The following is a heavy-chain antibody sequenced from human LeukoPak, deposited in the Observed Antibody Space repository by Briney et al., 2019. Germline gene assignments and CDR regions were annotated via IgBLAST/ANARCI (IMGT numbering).Heavy chain of an antibody. CDR3: ARLRTGYQYDAFDI. Sequence: SGGSLRLSCAASGFTFSSYSMNWVRQAPGKGLEWVSSISSSSSYIYYADSVKGRFTISRDNAKDSLYLQMNSLRAEDTAVYYCARLRTGYQYDAFDIWGQGRMVPVSS. D-gene: IGHD3/OR15-3a*01. J-gene: IGHJ3*02. CDR1: GFTFSSYS. CDR2: ISSSSSYI. V-gene: IGHV3-21*01.